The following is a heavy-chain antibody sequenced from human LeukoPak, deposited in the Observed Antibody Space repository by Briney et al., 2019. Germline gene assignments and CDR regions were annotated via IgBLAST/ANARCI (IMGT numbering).Heavy chain of an antibody. CDR3: AILRTASSFDF. CDR1: GDSVSSKSAA. CDR2: TYYRSKWYH. V-gene: IGHV6-1*01. Sequence: SQTLSLTCAISGDSVSSKSAAWHWIRQSPSRGLEWLGRTYYRSKWYHEYAVSVKSRITINPDTSKNQFSLQLNSVTPEDTAIYYCAILRTASSFDFWGQGTLVTVSS. D-gene: IGHD1-1*01. J-gene: IGHJ4*02.